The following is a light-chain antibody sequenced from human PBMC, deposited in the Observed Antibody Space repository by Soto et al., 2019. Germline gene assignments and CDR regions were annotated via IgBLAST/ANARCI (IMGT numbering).Light chain of an antibody. Sequence: AIQMTQSPSSLSASVGDRVTIPCRANQAITNALGWYQQKPGKAPKLLIYSASSLQSGVPSRFSGSGSGTDFTLTISSLQPEDFATYYCLQDYNYPYTFGQGTKLEIK. CDR2: SAS. J-gene: IGKJ2*01. CDR3: LQDYNYPYT. V-gene: IGKV1-6*01. CDR1: QAITNA.